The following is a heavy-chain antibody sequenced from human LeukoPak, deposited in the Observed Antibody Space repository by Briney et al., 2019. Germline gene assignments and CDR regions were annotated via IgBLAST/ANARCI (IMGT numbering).Heavy chain of an antibody. Sequence: ASVKVSCKASGYTFTGYYMHWVRQAPGQGLEWMGWISAYNGNTNYAQKLQGRVTMTTDTSTSTAYMELRSLRSDDTAVYYCARRDIVVVPAAKMGDYWGQGTLVTVSS. CDR2: ISAYNGNT. J-gene: IGHJ4*02. D-gene: IGHD2-2*01. CDR3: ARRDIVVVPAAKMGDY. V-gene: IGHV1-18*04. CDR1: GYTFTGYY.